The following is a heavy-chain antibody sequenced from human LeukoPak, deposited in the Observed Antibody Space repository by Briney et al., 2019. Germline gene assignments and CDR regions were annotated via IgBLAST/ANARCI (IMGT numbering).Heavy chain of an antibody. D-gene: IGHD3-10*01. Sequence: GESLKISCKGSGYSFTSYWIGWVRQMPGKGLEWMGIIYPGDSDTRYSPSFQGQVTISADKSISTAYLQWSSLKASDTAMYYCARHKRGSITMVRGVIITSDAFDIWGQGTMVTVSS. CDR2: IYPGDSDT. CDR1: GYSFTSYW. V-gene: IGHV5-51*01. J-gene: IGHJ3*02. CDR3: ARHKRGSITMVRGVIITSDAFDI.